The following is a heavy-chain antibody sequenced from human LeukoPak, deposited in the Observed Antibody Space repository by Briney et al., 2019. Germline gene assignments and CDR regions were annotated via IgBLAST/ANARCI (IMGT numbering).Heavy chain of an antibody. D-gene: IGHD6-19*01. CDR2: INPNTGAT. V-gene: IGHV1-2*02. J-gene: IGHJ4*02. CDR3: AREDPGGWYDY. CDR1: GYTLTGYY. Sequence: ASVKVSCKASGYTLTGYYMHWVLQAPGQGLEWMGWINPNTGATNYAQKFKGRVTMTRDTSISTAYMKLSRLRSDDTAVYYCAREDPGGWYDYWGQGTLVTVSS.